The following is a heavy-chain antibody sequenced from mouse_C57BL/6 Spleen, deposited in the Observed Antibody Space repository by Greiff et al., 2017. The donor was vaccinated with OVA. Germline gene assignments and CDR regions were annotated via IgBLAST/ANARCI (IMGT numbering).Heavy chain of an antibody. V-gene: IGHV1-15*01. Sequence: VKLQESGAELVRPGASVTLSCKASGYTFTDYEMHWVKQTPVHGLEWIGAIDPETGGTAYNQKFKGKAILTADKSSSTAYMELRSLTSEDAAVYYCTRDGSSPDYWGQGTTLTVSS. J-gene: IGHJ2*01. CDR1: GYTFTDYE. CDR3: TRDGSSPDY. CDR2: IDPETGGT. D-gene: IGHD1-1*01.